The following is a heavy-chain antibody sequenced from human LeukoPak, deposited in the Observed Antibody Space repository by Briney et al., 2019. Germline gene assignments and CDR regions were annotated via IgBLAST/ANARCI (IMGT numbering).Heavy chain of an antibody. CDR3: VRSGFDD. CDR2: ISYDGNNK. V-gene: IGHV3-30*03. Sequence: GGSLRLSCAASGFTFDNFWMNWVRQAPGKGLEWVAVISYDGNNKYYPDSVKGRFTISRDNSKCTLYLQMNSLRVEDTAMYFCVRSGFDDWGQGTLVTVSS. D-gene: IGHD3-10*01. CDR1: GFTFDNFW. J-gene: IGHJ4*02.